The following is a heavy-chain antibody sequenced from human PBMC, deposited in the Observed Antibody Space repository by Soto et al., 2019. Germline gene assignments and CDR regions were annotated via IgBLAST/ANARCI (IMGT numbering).Heavy chain of an antibody. CDR2: ISANGDNK. Sequence: GGSLRLSCVGSGFIVGDDAMHWVRQAPGKGLEWVSGISANGDNKDYADSVKGRFTISRDNAKNSLFLQMNSLRPEDTALYYCAKDVKWGGMATIHYFDSWGQGT. V-gene: IGHV3-9*01. CDR3: AKDVKWGGMATIHYFDS. D-gene: IGHD5-12*01. CDR1: GFIVGDDA. J-gene: IGHJ4*02.